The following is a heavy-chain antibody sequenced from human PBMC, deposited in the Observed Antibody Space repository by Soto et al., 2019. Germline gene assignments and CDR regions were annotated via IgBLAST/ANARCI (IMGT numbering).Heavy chain of an antibody. J-gene: IGHJ5*02. D-gene: IGHD6-13*01. CDR3: ARQAAAPGIDLWFXP. V-gene: IGHV4-59*08. CDR1: GGSISSYY. CDR2: IYYSGST. Sequence: PSETLSLTCTVSGGSISSYYWSWIRQPPGKGLEWIGYIYYSGSTNYNPSLKSRVTVSVDTSKNQFSLKLDSVTAADTAVYYCARQAAAPGIDLWFXPWGQGTLVXVSS.